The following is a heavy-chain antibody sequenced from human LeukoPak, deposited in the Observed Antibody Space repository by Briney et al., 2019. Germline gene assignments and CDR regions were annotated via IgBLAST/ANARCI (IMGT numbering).Heavy chain of an antibody. CDR1: GYTFTSYG. CDR2: ISGNNGNT. J-gene: IGHJ4*02. V-gene: IGHV1-18*01. Sequence: ASVKVSCKASGYTFTSYGISWVQQAPGQGLEWMGSISGNNGNTKYAQKLQGRVTMTTDTSTGTAYMELRSLRSDDTAVYYCARDPPWQMTRYFDYWGQGTLVTVSS. CDR3: ARDPPWQMTRYFDY.